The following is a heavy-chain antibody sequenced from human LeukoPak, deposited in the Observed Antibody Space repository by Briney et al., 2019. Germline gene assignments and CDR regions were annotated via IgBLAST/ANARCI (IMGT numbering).Heavy chain of an antibody. D-gene: IGHD5-12*01. CDR2: IYPGDSDT. V-gene: IGHV5-51*01. J-gene: IGHJ4*02. Sequence: GESLKIFCKGSGYSFTSYWIGWVRQMPGKGLEWMGIIYPGDSDTRYSPSFQGQVPISADKSISTAYLQWSSLKASDTAMYYCARLDAASVDIVATIEAGFDYWGQGTLVTISS. CDR1: GYSFTSYW. CDR3: ARLDAASVDIVATIEAGFDY.